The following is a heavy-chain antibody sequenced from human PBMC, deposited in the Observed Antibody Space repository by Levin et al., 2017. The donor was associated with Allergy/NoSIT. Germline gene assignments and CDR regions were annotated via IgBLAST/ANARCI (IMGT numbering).Heavy chain of an antibody. V-gene: IGHV1-46*01. CDR2: INPSGGST. CDR3: ARDLVVQGDTIPPHWFDP. J-gene: IGHJ5*02. D-gene: IGHD3-10*01. Sequence: VASVKVSCKASGYTFTSYYMHWVRQAPGQGLEWMGIINPSGGSTSYAQKFQGRVTMTRDTSTSTVYMELSSLRSEDTAVYYCARDLVVQGDTIPPHWFDPWGQGTLVTVSS. CDR1: GYTFTSYY.